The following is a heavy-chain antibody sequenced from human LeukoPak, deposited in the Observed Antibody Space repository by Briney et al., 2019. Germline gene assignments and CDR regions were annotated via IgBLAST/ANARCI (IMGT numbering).Heavy chain of an antibody. J-gene: IGHJ4*02. V-gene: IGHV3-7*01. CDR3: ARPFGNGWFLRDY. CDR1: GFTISGVF. Sequence: GGSLRLSCAASGFTISGVFMTWVRQAPGKGLEWVANIKEDGSEKYYVDSVRGRFTISRDNAKNSLYLQMNNLRAEDTAVYYCARPFGNGWFLRDYWGRGTLVTVSS. CDR2: IKEDGSEK. D-gene: IGHD6-19*01.